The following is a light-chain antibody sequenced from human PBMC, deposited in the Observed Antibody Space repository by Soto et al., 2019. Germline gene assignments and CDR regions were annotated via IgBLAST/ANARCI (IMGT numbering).Light chain of an antibody. CDR2: DSS. J-gene: IGKJ5*01. CDR3: QQRSNWPPVT. V-gene: IGKV3-11*01. CDR1: QSVSSY. Sequence: EIVLTQSPATLSLSPGERATLSCRASQSVSSYLAWYQQKTGQAPRLLIYDSSNRTTGIPARCSGSGSGTAFPLTISSLEPEDFAVYYCQQRSNWPPVTFGQGTRLEI.